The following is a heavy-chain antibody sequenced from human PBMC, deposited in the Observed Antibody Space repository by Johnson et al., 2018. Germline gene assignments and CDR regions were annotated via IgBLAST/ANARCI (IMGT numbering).Heavy chain of an antibody. D-gene: IGHD1-26*01. CDR3: ARVSVGTTSGYMDV. V-gene: IGHV3-48*01. CDR2: ISSSSSTV. J-gene: IGHJ6*03. Sequence: VQLVESGGGVVQXGRSLRLSCAASGFTFSSYSMNWVRQAPGKGLEWVSYISSSSSTVYYADSVKGRFTIARDNAKNSLYLQMNSLRVEDTAVYYCARVSVGTTSGYMDVWGKGTTVTVSS. CDR1: GFTFSSYS.